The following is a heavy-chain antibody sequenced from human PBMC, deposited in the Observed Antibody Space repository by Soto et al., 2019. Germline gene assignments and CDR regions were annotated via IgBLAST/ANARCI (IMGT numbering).Heavy chain of an antibody. CDR2: IKFDGSEK. D-gene: IGHD2-2*01. Sequence: GGSLRLSCVASGFSFSDYWMCWVRQAPGKGPEWVANIKFDGSEKQYVDSVRGRFSISRDNFRNSLFLQMNSLRAGDTAIYYCVKDGGYCSSATCYSPRNHYFDSWGQGTLVTVSS. CDR3: VKDGGYCSSATCYSPRNHYFDS. CDR1: GFSFSDYW. J-gene: IGHJ4*02. V-gene: IGHV3-7*03.